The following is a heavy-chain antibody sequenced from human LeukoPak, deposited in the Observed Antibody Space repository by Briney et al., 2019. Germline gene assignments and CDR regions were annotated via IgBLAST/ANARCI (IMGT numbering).Heavy chain of an antibody. CDR3: VKDLGSSPSGGPFDY. CDR1: GFTFSSYA. Sequence: GGSLRLSCSASGFTFSSYAMHWVRQAPGKGLEYVSAISSNGGSTYYADSVKGRFTISRDNSKNTLYLQMSSLRAEDTAVYYCVKDLGSSPSGGPFDYWGQGTLVTVSS. J-gene: IGHJ4*02. D-gene: IGHD6-6*01. CDR2: ISSNGGST. V-gene: IGHV3-64D*06.